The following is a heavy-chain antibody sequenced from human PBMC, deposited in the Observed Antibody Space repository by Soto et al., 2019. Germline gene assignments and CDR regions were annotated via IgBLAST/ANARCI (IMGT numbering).Heavy chain of an antibody. D-gene: IGHD6-13*01. CDR2: IYYSGST. CDR1: GGSISSSSYY. CDR3: ARQTVEGNTSSWFVFSYYYYMDV. J-gene: IGHJ6*03. Sequence: SETLSLTCTVFGGSISSSSYYWGWIRQPPGKGLEWIGSIYYSGSTYYNPSLKSRVTISVDTSKNQFSLKLSSVTAADTAVYYCARQTVEGNTSSWFVFSYYYYMDVWGKGTTVTVSS. V-gene: IGHV4-39*01.